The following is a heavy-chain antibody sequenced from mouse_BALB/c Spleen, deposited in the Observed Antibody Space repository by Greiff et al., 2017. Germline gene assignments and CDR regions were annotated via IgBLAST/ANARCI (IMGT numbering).Heavy chain of an antibody. D-gene: IGHD2-3*01. J-gene: IGHJ4*01. V-gene: IGHV1-4*02. CDR2: INPSSGYT. Sequence: VQLQQSAAELARPGASVKMSCKASGYTFTSYTMHWVKQRPGQGLEWIGYINPSSGYTEYNQKFKDKTTLTADKSSSTAYMQLSSLTSEDSAVYYCARGWLLRGDYWGQGTSVTVSS. CDR1: GYTFTSYT. CDR3: ARGWLLRGDY.